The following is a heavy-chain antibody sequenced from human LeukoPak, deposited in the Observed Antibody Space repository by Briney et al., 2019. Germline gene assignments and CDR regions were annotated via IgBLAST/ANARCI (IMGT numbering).Heavy chain of an antibody. J-gene: IGHJ3*01. CDR2: ISTTSSYT. Sequence: GGSLRLSCAASGFTFSDYYMSWIRQAPGKGLEWVSYISTTSSYTNFADSVKGRFTISRDNAKNSLFLQMNSLRAEDTAVYYCARDGERGLDVWGQGTMVTVSS. CDR3: ARDGERGLDV. D-gene: IGHD1-26*01. CDR1: GFTFSDYY. V-gene: IGHV3-11*05.